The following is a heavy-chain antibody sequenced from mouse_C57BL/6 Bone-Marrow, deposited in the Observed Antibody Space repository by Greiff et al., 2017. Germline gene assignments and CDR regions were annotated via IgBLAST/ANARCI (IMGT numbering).Heavy chain of an antibody. J-gene: IGHJ3*01. CDR1: GSNIKVYY. Sequence: VQLKQSGAELVRPGASVKLSCTASGSNIKVYYMHWVKQRPEQGLEWIGRIDPEDGATEYAPKFQGKATMTADTSSNTAYLQLSSLTSKDTAVYCWATDCGRYVVVWFAYWGQGTLVTVSA. CDR3: ATDCGRYVVVWFAY. CDR2: IDPEDGAT. D-gene: IGHD1-1*02. V-gene: IGHV14-1*01.